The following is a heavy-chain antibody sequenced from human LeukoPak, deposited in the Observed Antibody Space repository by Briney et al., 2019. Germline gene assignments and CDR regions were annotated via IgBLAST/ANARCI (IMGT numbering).Heavy chain of an antibody. D-gene: IGHD3-9*01. CDR2: IYYSGST. CDR1: DGSISTSSYY. V-gene: IGHV4-39*07. Sequence: SETLSLSCTVSDGSISTSSYYWGWIRQPPGKGLNWIGSIYYSGSTYYNPSLKSRATISVDTSKNQFSLKLSSVTAADTAVYYCAGPYYDILTGSPSSFDYWGQGTLVTVSS. CDR3: AGPYYDILTGSPSSFDY. J-gene: IGHJ4*02.